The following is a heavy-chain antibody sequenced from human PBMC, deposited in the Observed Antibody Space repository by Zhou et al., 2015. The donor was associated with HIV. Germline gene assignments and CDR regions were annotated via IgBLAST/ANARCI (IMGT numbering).Heavy chain of an antibody. CDR1: GFSFSSFV. Sequence: QVQLVESGGGVVQPGRSLRLSCAASGFSFSSFVMHWVRQAPGKGLEWVAGIRDFGTVTSYAASVKGRFTISRDNSKNTLFLEMSGLRADDTALYYCAKXRGXEVDTGTLNYWGQGTLVPPSPQ. D-gene: IGHD5-18*01. CDR2: IRDFGTVT. V-gene: IGHV3-NL1*01. CDR3: AKXRGXEVDTGTLNY. J-gene: IGHJ4*02.